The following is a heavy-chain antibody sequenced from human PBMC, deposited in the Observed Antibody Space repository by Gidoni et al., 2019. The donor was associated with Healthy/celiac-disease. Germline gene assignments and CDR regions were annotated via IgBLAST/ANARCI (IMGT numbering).Heavy chain of an antibody. V-gene: IGHV4-34*01. Sequence: QVQLQQWGAGLLKPSETLSLTCAVYGGSSSGYYWSWIRQPPGKGLEWIGEINHSGSTNYNPSLKSRVTISVDTSKNQFSLKLSSVTAADTAVYYCARWHSSFGRKGLYYMDVWGKGTTVTVSS. CDR2: INHSGST. J-gene: IGHJ6*03. CDR1: GGSSSGYY. D-gene: IGHD6-6*01. CDR3: ARWHSSFGRKGLYYMDV.